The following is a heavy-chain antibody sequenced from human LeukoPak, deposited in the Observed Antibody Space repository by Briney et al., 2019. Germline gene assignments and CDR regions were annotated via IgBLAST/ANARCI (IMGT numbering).Heavy chain of an antibody. CDR3: ARDTGSEYGDYFDY. Sequence: ASVKVSCKASGYTFTSYAMNWVRQAPGQGLEWMGWINPNTGNPTYSQGFTGRFVFSLDTSVSTADMQISSLKAEDTAVYYCARDTGSEYGDYFDYWGQGTLVTVSS. CDR1: GYTFTSYA. D-gene: IGHD4-17*01. V-gene: IGHV7-4-1*02. CDR2: INPNTGNP. J-gene: IGHJ4*02.